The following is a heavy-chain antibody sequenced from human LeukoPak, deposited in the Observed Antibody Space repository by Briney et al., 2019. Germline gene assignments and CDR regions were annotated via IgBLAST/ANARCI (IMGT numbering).Heavy chain of an antibody. D-gene: IGHD5-18*01. Sequence: SSETLSLTCAVYGGSLSGYYWSWIRQPPGKGLEWIGEINHSGSTNYNPSLKSRVTISVDTSKNQFSLKLSSVTAADTAVYYCARLGYSYGSFDYWGQGTLVTVSS. CDR2: INHSGST. CDR1: GGSLSGYY. J-gene: IGHJ4*02. V-gene: IGHV4-34*01. CDR3: ARLGYSYGSFDY.